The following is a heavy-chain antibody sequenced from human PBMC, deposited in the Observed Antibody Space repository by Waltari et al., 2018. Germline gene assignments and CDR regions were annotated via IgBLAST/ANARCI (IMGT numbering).Heavy chain of an antibody. J-gene: IGHJ3*02. CDR3: ATSGIAAAGEAFDI. Sequence: QVQLQESGPGLVKPSETLSLTCAVSGYSISSGYYWGWIRQPPGKGLEWIGSIYHSGSTYYNPSLKSRVTISVDTSKNQFSLKLSSVTAADTAVYYCATSGIAAAGEAFDIWGQGTMVTVSS. CDR2: IYHSGST. V-gene: IGHV4-38-2*01. CDR1: GYSISSGYY. D-gene: IGHD6-13*01.